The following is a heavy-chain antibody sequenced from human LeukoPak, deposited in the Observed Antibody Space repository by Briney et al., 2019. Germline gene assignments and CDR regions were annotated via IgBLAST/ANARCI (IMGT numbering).Heavy chain of an antibody. V-gene: IGHV3-30*04. J-gene: IGHJ6*04. CDR2: ISYDGSNK. Sequence: GGSLRLSCAASGFTFSSYAMHWDRQAPGKGLEWVAVISYDGSNKYYADSVKGRFTISRDNSKNTLYLQMNSLRAEDTAVYYCARDYYGSGSSYNVPHYGMDVWGKGTTVTVSS. CDR3: ARDYYGSGSSYNVPHYGMDV. D-gene: IGHD3-10*01. CDR1: GFTFSSYA.